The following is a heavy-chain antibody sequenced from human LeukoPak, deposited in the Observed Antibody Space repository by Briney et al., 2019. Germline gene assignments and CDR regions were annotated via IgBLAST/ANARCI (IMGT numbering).Heavy chain of an antibody. Sequence: GGSLRLSFAASGFTFSSYSMNWVRQAPGKGLEWVSYISSSSSTIYYADSVKGRFTISRDNAKNSLYLQMNSLRAEDTAVYYCARDASGIAAAYWGQGTLVTVSS. CDR3: ARDASGIAAAY. D-gene: IGHD6-13*01. CDR2: ISSSSSTI. CDR1: GFTFSSYS. J-gene: IGHJ4*02. V-gene: IGHV3-48*04.